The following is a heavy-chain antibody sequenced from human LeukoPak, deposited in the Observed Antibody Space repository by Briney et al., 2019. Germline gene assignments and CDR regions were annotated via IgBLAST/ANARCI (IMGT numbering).Heavy chain of an antibody. D-gene: IGHD3-22*01. V-gene: IGHV4-59*01. CDR2: IYYSGTT. J-gene: IGHJ4*02. Sequence: SETLSLTCTVSGGSISSYYWSWIRQPPGKGLEWIGYIYYSGTTHYNPSLKSRVTMSVDTSKNQFSLKVSSVTAADTAVYFCARNYDRMDYWGQGTLVTVSS. CDR1: GGSISSYY. CDR3: ARNYDRMDY.